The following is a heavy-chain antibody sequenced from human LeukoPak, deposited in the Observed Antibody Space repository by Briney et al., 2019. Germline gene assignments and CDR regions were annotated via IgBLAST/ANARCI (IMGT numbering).Heavy chain of an antibody. Sequence: GGSLRLSCAASGFTSSSYWMTWVRQAPGKGLEWVANIKQDGSEKYYVASVKGRFTISRDNAKNSLYLQMNSLRAEDTAVYYCAREGDAFFLSARGYDYWGQGTLVTVSS. CDR2: IKQDGSEK. J-gene: IGHJ4*02. V-gene: IGHV3-7*01. D-gene: IGHD3-3*02. CDR3: AREGDAFFLSARGYDY. CDR1: GFTSSSYW.